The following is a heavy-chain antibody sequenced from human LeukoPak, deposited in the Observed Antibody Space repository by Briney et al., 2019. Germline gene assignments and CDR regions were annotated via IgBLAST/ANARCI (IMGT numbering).Heavy chain of an antibody. CDR2: INPNSGGT. J-gene: IGHJ6*02. CDR1: GYTFTGYY. Sequence: GASVKVSCKASGYTFTGYYMHWVRQAPGQGLEWMGWINPNSGGTNYAQKFQGRVTMTRDTSISTAYMELSRLRSDDTAVYYCASFGDRDYYYYGMDVWGQGTTVTVSS. D-gene: IGHD3-10*01. CDR3: ASFGDRDYYYYGMDV. V-gene: IGHV1-2*02.